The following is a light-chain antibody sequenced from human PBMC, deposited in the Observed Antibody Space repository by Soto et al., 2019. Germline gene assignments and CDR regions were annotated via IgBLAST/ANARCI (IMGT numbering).Light chain of an antibody. V-gene: IGLV2-14*01. Sequence: QSVLTQPASVSGSPGQSITISCTGTSSDVGGYNSVSWYQQHPGKAPKLMIYEVTNRPSGVSNRFSGSKSGNTASLTISGLQAEDEADYYCSSYTNNNWVFGGGTKLTVL. CDR1: SSDVGGYNS. J-gene: IGLJ3*02. CDR2: EVT. CDR3: SSYTNNNWV.